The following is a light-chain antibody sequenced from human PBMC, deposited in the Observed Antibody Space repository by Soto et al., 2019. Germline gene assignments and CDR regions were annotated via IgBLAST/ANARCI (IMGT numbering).Light chain of an antibody. V-gene: IGKV3-20*01. CDR2: GAS. J-gene: IGKJ5*01. CDR3: QQYGSSQIT. Sequence: EIVLTQSPGTLSLSPGERATLSCRASQSVSSSYLAWYQQKPGQAPRLLIYGASSRATGIPDRFSGSGSGTDFTLTISRLEPEEFAVYYCQQYGSSQITFGQGTRLEIK. CDR1: QSVSSSY.